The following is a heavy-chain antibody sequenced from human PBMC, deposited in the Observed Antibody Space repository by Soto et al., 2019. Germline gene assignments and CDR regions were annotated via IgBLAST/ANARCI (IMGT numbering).Heavy chain of an antibody. CDR3: VRDLKYLRVTGNWFDS. Sequence: GGSLRLSCAASGFIFHDYAMSWVRQAPGKGLDWVALITSTGDRIHYADFVKGRLTISRDNSNKTLRSLRSDDTAIYYCVRDLKYLRVTGNWFDSWGQGTLVTVSS. D-gene: IGHD1-1*01. CDR2: ITSTGDRI. V-gene: IGHV3-23*01. CDR1: GFIFHDYA. J-gene: IGHJ5*01.